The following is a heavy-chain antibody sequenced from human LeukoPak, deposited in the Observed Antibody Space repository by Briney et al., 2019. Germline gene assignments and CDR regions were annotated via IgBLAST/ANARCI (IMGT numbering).Heavy chain of an antibody. CDR1: GFTFSSYG. D-gene: IGHD3-22*01. CDR2: ISYDGSNK. CDR3: ARDSSGYYSPIYYFDY. Sequence: GGSLRLSCAASGFTFSSYGMHWVRQAPGKGLEWVAVISYDGSNKYYADPVKGRFTISRDNSKNTLYLQMNSLRAEDTAVYYCARDSSGYYSPIYYFDYWGQGTLVTVSS. J-gene: IGHJ4*02. V-gene: IGHV3-30*03.